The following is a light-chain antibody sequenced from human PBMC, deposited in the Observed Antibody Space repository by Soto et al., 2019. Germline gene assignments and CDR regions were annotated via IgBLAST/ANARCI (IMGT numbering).Light chain of an antibody. CDR2: ETS. CDR3: HHYGNAPQT. CDR1: QTVRIAY. V-gene: IGKV3-20*01. Sequence: EIVLTQSPGTLSLSPGERATLSCRASQTVRIAYVAWYQQQTGQTPNLLTSETSPRAPGISNRFSGSASGTVYTLAIDILESKDFGGYYCHHYGNAPQTFGQGTNVDIK. J-gene: IGKJ1*01.